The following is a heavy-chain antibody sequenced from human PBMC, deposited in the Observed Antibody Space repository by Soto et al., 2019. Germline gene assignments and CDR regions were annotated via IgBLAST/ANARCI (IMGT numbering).Heavy chain of an antibody. CDR3: ARGPVSRYGDYWFDP. CDR2: INAGNGNT. Sequence: ASVKVSCKASGYTFTSYAMHWVRQAPGQRLEWMGWINAGNGNTKYSQKFQGRVTMTRNTSISTAYMELSSLRSEDTAVYYCARGPVSRYGDYWFDPWGQGTLVTVSS. D-gene: IGHD4-17*01. CDR1: GYTFTSYA. V-gene: IGHV1-3*01. J-gene: IGHJ5*02.